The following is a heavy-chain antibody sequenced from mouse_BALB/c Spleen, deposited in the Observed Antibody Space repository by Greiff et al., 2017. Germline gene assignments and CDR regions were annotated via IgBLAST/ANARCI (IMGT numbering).Heavy chain of an antibody. CDR3: AREGGYYGRRAMDY. CDR1: GFTFSSYG. V-gene: IGHV5-6*01. J-gene: IGHJ4*01. Sequence: EVKLVESGGDLVKPGGSLKLSCAASGFTFSSYGMSWVRQTPDKRLEWVATISSGGSYTYYPDSVKGRFTISRDNAKNTLYLQMSSLKSEDTAMYYCAREGGYYGRRAMDYWGQGTSVTVSS. CDR2: ISSGGSYT. D-gene: IGHD1-1*01.